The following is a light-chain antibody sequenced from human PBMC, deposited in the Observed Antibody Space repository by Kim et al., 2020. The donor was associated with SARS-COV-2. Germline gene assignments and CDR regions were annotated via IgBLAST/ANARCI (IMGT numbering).Light chain of an antibody. CDR2: HDD. CDR3: QVWDGVSDQYV. V-gene: IGLV3-21*04. J-gene: IGLJ1*01. Sequence: APGKTATITCGGTNLGSKSVHWYQQKPGQAPGVVISHDDDRPSGIPERFSGSNSGNTATLTISSVEAGDEADYYCQVWDGVSDQYVFGTGTKVTVL. CDR1: NLGSKS.